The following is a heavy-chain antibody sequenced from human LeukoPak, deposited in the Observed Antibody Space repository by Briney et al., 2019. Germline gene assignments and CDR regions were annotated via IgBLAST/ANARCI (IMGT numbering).Heavy chain of an antibody. CDR1: GFTFSSFG. CDR3: AKDKGIYYYGMDV. J-gene: IGHJ6*02. Sequence: PGGSLRHSCAASGFTFSSFGMHWVRQTPGKGLEWVAVTTLDGSNKYYADSVKGRFTISRDNSKNTLYLQMNSLRAEDTGVYFCAKDKGIYYYGMDVWGQGTTVTVSS. D-gene: IGHD6-13*01. V-gene: IGHV3-30*18. CDR2: TTLDGSNK.